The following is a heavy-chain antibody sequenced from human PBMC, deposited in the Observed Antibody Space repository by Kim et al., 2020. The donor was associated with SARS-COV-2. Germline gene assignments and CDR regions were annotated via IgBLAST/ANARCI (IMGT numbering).Heavy chain of an antibody. D-gene: IGHD3-22*01. CDR3: AGAGSSGYYASFYGMDV. J-gene: IGHJ6*02. CDR2: IIPIFGTA. Sequence: SVKVSCNASGGTFSSYAISWVRQAPGQGLEWMGGIIPIFGTANYAQKFQGRVTITADESTSTAYMELSSLRSEDTAVYYCAGAGSSGYYASFYGMDVWGQGTTVTVSS. V-gene: IGHV1-69*13. CDR1: GGTFSSYA.